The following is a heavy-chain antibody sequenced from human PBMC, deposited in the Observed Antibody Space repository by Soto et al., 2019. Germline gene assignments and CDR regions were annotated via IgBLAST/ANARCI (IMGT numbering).Heavy chain of an antibody. J-gene: IGHJ6*03. CDR2: IYYSGST. Sequence: QVQLQESGPGLVKPSETLSLTCTVSGGSISSYYWSWIRQPPGKGLEWIGYIYYSGSTNYNPSLKSRVTIPVDTSKNKFSLKLSSVTAADTAVYYCARGPGYCSGGSCYYYYYMDVWGKGTTVTVSS. CDR3: ARGPGYCSGGSCYYYYYMDV. D-gene: IGHD2-15*01. CDR1: GGSISSYY. V-gene: IGHV4-59*01.